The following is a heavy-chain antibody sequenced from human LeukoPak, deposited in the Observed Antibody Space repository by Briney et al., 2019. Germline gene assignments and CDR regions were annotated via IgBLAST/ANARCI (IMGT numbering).Heavy chain of an antibody. CDR2: IYPGDSDT. D-gene: IGHD6-19*01. Sequence: GESLKISCKGSGYSFTSYWIGWVRQMPGKGLEWMGIIYPGDSDTRYSPSFQGQVTISADKSISTAYLQWSSLKAADTAMYYCARPRGIVVARDGYYFDYWGQGTLVTVSS. J-gene: IGHJ4*02. CDR1: GYSFTSYW. CDR3: ARPRGIVVARDGYYFDY. V-gene: IGHV5-51*01.